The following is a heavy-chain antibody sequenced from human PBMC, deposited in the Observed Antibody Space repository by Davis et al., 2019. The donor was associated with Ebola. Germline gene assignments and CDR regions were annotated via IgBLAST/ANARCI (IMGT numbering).Heavy chain of an antibody. V-gene: IGHV3-30*18. Sequence: GGSLRLSCAASGFTFSSYGMHWVRQAPGKGLEWVATISFDGTNKFYTDSVRGRFTISRDDSRNTMYLQMNGLRVEDTAIYYCAKDTSNIWFDIWGQGTMVTVSS. CDR2: ISFDGTNK. CDR3: AKDTSNIWFDI. J-gene: IGHJ3*02. CDR1: GFTFSSYG. D-gene: IGHD1-26*01.